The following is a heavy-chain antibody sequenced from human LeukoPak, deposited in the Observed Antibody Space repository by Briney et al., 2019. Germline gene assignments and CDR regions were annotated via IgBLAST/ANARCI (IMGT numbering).Heavy chain of an antibody. D-gene: IGHD4-17*01. CDR1: GGSFSGYY. CDR3: ARAPTGPYYFDY. J-gene: IGHJ4*02. V-gene: IGHV4-34*01. Sequence: PSETLSPTCAVYGGSFSGYYWSWIRQPPGKGLEWIGEINHSGSTNYNPSLKSRVTISVDTSKNQFSLKLSSVTAADTAVYYCARAPTGPYYFDYWGQGTLVTVSS. CDR2: INHSGST.